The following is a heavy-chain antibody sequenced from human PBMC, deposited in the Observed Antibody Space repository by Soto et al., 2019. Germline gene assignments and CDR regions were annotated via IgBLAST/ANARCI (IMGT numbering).Heavy chain of an antibody. J-gene: IGHJ6*02. Sequence: QVQLVQSGAEVKKPGSSVKVSCKASGGTFSSYTISWVRQAPGQGLEWMGRIIPILGIANYAQKFQGRVTITADKSTSTADMELSSLRSEDTAVYYCARDMGNTVTLHYYYYGMDVWGQGTTVTVSS. D-gene: IGHD4-17*01. V-gene: IGHV1-69*08. CDR2: IIPILGIA. CDR3: ARDMGNTVTLHYYYYGMDV. CDR1: GGTFSSYT.